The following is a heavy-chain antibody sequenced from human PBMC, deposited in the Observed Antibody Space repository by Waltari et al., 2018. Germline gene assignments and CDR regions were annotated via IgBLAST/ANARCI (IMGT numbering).Heavy chain of an antibody. V-gene: IGHV4-39*07. Sequence: QQESGPSLVKPSENLSLTCTVSYWSISSRSYYWGWIRLAPGKGLEWIGHIYFSGSSYHNPSLKSRITMSVDSSKNQFSLTLSSVTAADTAVYYCARVLIRTSGLNFDSWGQGSLVTVSS. D-gene: IGHD3-16*01. CDR1: YWSISSRSYY. CDR2: IYFSGSS. CDR3: ARVLIRTSGLNFDS. J-gene: IGHJ4*02.